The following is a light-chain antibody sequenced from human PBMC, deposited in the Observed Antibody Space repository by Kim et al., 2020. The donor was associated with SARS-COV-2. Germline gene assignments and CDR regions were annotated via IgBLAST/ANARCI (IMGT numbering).Light chain of an antibody. J-gene: IGLJ3*02. CDR1: KLGDKY. V-gene: IGLV3-1*01. CDR2: QDT. Sequence: VSVSPGQTVTITCSGDKLGDKYSSWYRQQPGQAPVLVIYQDTKRPSGIPERFVGSNSGNTATLTISGAQAMDEADYYCQAWDNTWVFGGGTQLTVL. CDR3: QAWDNTWV.